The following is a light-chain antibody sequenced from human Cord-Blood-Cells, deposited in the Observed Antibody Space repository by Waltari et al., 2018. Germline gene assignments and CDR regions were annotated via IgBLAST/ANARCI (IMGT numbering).Light chain of an antibody. J-gene: IGLJ2*01. Sequence: QSALTQPASVSGSPGQSITISCTGTRSDVGGYNYVSWYQQHPGKAHKLMIYEVSNRPSGVSNRFSGSKSGNTASLTISGLQAEDEADYYCSSYTSSSTLVFGGGTKLTVL. CDR2: EVS. CDR1: RSDVGGYNY. V-gene: IGLV2-14*01. CDR3: SSYTSSSTLV.